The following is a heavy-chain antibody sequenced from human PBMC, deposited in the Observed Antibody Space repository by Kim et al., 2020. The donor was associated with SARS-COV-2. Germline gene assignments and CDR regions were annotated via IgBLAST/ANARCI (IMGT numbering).Heavy chain of an antibody. D-gene: IGHD3-10*01. Sequence: GGSLRLSCAASGFTFSNYWMNWVRGAPGKGLEWVANIKQDGSQKSYMDSVKGRFTISRDNAKNSLYLQMNSLRAEDTAVYYCTTAIRGATGYWGQGTLVTVSS. CDR3: TTAIRGATGY. V-gene: IGHV3-7*03. CDR2: IKQDGSQK. J-gene: IGHJ4*02. CDR1: GFTFSNYW.